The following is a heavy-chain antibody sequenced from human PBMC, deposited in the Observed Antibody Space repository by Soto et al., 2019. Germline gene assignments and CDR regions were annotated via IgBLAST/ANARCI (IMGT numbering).Heavy chain of an antibody. CDR1: GGTFSSYA. D-gene: IGHD3-3*01. CDR3: ARRERVIRNYDFWSGSRYGMDV. V-gene: IGHV1-69*13. Sequence: ASVKVSCKASGGTFSSYAISWVRQAPGQGLEWMGGIIPIFGTANYAQKFQGRVTITADESTSTAYMELSSLRSEDTAVYYCARRERVIRNYDFWSGSRYGMDVWGQGTTVTVSS. CDR2: IIPIFGTA. J-gene: IGHJ6*02.